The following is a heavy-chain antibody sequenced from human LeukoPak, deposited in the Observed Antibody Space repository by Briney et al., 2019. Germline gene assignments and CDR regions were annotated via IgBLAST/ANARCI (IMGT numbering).Heavy chain of an antibody. Sequence: ASVKVSCKASGGTFISYAISWVRQAPGQGLEWMGGIIPIFGTANYAQKFQGRVTITTDESTSTAYMELSSLRSEDTAVYYCARSGVLLWFGELLSREYFQHWGQGTLVTVSS. CDR2: IIPIFGTA. CDR1: GGTFISYA. CDR3: ARSGVLLWFGELLSREYFQH. D-gene: IGHD3-10*01. J-gene: IGHJ1*01. V-gene: IGHV1-69*05.